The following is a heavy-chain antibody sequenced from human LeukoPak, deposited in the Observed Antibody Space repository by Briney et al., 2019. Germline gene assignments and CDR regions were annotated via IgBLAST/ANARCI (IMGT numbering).Heavy chain of an antibody. V-gene: IGHV3-23*01. D-gene: IGHD5-18*01. CDR1: GFTFSSYA. CDR2: ISGSGGST. J-gene: IGHJ4*02. Sequence: PGGSLRLSCAASGFTFSSYAMSWVRQAPGKGLEWVSAISGSGGSTYYADSVKGRFTISRDNSKNTLYLQMNSLRAEDTAVYYCAKPIEYGYSYSFDYWAREPWSPSPQ. CDR3: AKPIEYGYSYSFDY.